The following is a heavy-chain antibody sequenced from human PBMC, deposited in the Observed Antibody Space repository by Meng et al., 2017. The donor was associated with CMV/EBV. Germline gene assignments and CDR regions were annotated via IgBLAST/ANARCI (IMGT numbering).Heavy chain of an antibody. CDR2: IYYSGST. V-gene: IGHV4-39*07. D-gene: IGHD1-7*01. J-gene: IGHJ4*02. CDR3: ARAPPRSTGTTRYFDY. CDR1: GGSISSSSYY. Sequence: GSLRLSCTVSGGSISSSSYYWGWIRQPPGKGLEWIGSIYYSGSTYYNPSLKSRVTISVDTSKNQFSLKLSSVTAADTAVYYCARAPPRSTGTTRYFDYWGQGTLVTVSS.